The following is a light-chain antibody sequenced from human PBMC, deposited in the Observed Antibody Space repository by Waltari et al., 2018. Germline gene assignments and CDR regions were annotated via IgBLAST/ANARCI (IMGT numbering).Light chain of an antibody. CDR1: QNVNYY. J-gene: IGKJ1*01. CDR3: QQYNEWPRT. V-gene: IGKV3-15*01. Sequence: EVVLTQSPATLSVSPGERATLSCRASQNVNYYLAWYQQKEGQAPRLLNYGASTRATGIPDRFSGSGSGTEFTLSISSLQSEDFAIYYCQQYNEWPRTFGQGTRVEI. CDR2: GAS.